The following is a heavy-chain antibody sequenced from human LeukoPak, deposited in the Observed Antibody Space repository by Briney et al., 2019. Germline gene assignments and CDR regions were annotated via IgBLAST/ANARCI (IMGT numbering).Heavy chain of an antibody. Sequence: PRGSLRLSCAASGFTFSSYWMSWVRQAPGKGLEWVANIKQDGSEKYYVDSVKGRFTISRDNAKNSLYLQMNSLRAEDTAVYYCARGNNWNYGGVFDYWGQGTLVTVSS. CDR3: ARGNNWNYGGVFDY. D-gene: IGHD1-7*01. CDR1: GFTFSSYW. CDR2: IKQDGSEK. J-gene: IGHJ4*02. V-gene: IGHV3-7*01.